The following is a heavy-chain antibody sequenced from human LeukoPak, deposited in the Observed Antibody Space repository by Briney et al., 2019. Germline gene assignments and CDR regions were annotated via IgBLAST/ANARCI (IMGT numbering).Heavy chain of an antibody. CDR2: IYYSGST. Sequence: SETLSLTCTVSGGSISSSSYYWGWIRQPPGKGLEWIGSIYYSGSTYYNPSLKSRVTISVDTSKNQFSLKLSSVTAADTAVYYCAREVDTATVWGAFDYWGQGTLVTVSS. D-gene: IGHD5-18*01. J-gene: IGHJ4*02. V-gene: IGHV4-39*07. CDR3: AREVDTATVWGAFDY. CDR1: GGSISSSSYY.